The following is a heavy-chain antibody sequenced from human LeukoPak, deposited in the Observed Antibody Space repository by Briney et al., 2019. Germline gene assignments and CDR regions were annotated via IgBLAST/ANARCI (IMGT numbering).Heavy chain of an antibody. CDR1: GFTFSSYG. CDR2: IWYDGSNK. J-gene: IGHJ4*02. CDR3: ASSEFGDVATDY. D-gene: IGHD3-10*01. Sequence: GGSLRLSCAASGFTFSSYGMHWVRQASGKGLEWVAVIWYDGSNKYYADSVKGRFTISRDNSKNTLYLQMNSLRAEDTAVYYCASSEFGDVATDYWGQGTLVTVSS. V-gene: IGHV3-33*01.